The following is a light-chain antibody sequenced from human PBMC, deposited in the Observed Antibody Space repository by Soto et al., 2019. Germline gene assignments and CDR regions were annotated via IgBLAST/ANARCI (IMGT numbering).Light chain of an antibody. CDR3: QQYAYWPET. CDR2: YAS. CDR1: QSVRTN. V-gene: IGKV3D-15*01. J-gene: IGKJ1*01. Sequence: MTQSPSTLSASVGDRVTLSCGASQSVRTNLAWYQQRPGQAPRLLIHYASTRASDIPARFSGSGSGTNFTLAVSSLQSEDFAVYYCQQYAYWPETFGQGTKVDI.